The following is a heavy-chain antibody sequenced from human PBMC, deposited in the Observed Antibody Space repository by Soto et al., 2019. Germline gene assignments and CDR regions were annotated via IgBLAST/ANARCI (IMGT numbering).Heavy chain of an antibody. V-gene: IGHV1-69*13. D-gene: IGHD3-3*01. CDR1: GGTFSSYA. J-gene: IGHJ6*02. CDR2: IIPIFGTA. Sequence: SVKVSCKASGGTFSSYAISWVRQAPGQGLEWMGGIIPIFGTANYAQKFQGRVTITADESTSTAYMELSSLRSEDTAVYYCARAEYYDFWSGYDPYYYYGMDVWGQGTTVTVSS. CDR3: ARAEYYDFWSGYDPYYYYGMDV.